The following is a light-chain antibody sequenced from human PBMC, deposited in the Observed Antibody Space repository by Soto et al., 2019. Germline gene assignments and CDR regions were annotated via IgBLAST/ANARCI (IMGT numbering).Light chain of an antibody. J-gene: IGLJ2*01. V-gene: IGLV2-14*03. CDR2: DVN. CDR1: SSDIGAYNF. CDR3: TSWTTSTTMI. Sequence: QSVLTQPASVSGSSVQSITISCTGTSSDIGAYNFVSWYQQHPGKAPKLMLYDVNIRPSGVSNRFSGSKSGNTASLTISGLQAEDEADYYCTSWTTSTTMIFGGGTKLTVL.